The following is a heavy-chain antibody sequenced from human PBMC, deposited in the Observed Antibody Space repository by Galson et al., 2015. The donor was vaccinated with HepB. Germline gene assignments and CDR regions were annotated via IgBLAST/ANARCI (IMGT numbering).Heavy chain of an antibody. J-gene: IGHJ6*03. D-gene: IGHD3-10*01. V-gene: IGHV1-18*01. Sequence: VTVSCKASGYTFTSYGISWVRQAPGQGLEWMGWISAYNGNTNYAQKLQGRVTMTTDTSTSTAYMELRSLRSDDTAVYYCARDSFRELLFGHYYYYMDVWGKGTTVTVSS. CDR3: ARDSFRELLFGHYYYYMDV. CDR1: GYTFTSYG. CDR2: ISAYNGNT.